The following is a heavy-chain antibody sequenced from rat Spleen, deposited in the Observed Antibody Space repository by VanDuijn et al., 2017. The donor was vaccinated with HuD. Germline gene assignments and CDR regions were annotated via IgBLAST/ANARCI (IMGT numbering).Heavy chain of an antibody. CDR2: ISYGDSSGHSST. V-gene: IGHV5-29*01. D-gene: IGHD1-9*01. Sequence: EVQLMESGGGLMQPGRSLKLSCAVSGFTFSNFDMAWVRQAPTKGLEWVATISYGDSSGHSSTYYRDSVKGRFTISRDNAKSTLSLQMDSLRSEDTATYYCARRHYGYTDYFDYWGQGVMVTVSS. J-gene: IGHJ2*01. CDR3: ARRHYGYTDYFDY. CDR1: GFTFSNFD.